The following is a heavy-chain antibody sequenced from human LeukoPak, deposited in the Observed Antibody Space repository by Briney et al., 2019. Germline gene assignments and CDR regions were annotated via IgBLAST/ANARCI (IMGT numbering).Heavy chain of an antibody. CDR3: ARDARYCSSTSCSNNWFDP. CDR2: ISSSGSTI. CDR1: GFTFSDYY. D-gene: IGHD2-2*01. V-gene: IGHV3-11*04. Sequence: GGSLRLSCAASGFTFSDYYMSWVRQAPGKGLEWVSYISSSGSTIYYADSVKGRFTISRDNAKNSLYLQMNSLRAEDTAVYYCARDARYCSSTSCSNNWFDPWGQGTLVTVSS. J-gene: IGHJ5*02.